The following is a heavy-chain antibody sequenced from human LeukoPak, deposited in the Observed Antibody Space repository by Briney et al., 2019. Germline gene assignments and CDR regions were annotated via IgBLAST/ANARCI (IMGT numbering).Heavy chain of an antibody. V-gene: IGHV3-21*01. J-gene: IGHJ3*02. D-gene: IGHD5-24*01. CDR2: ISSSSSYI. CDR3: ARDQFPHAFDI. Sequence: PSETLSLTCTVSGASISNYYWSWIRQAPGKGLEWVSSISSSSSYIYYADSVKGRFTISRDNAKNSLYLQMNSLRAEDTAVYYCARDQFPHAFDIWGQGTMVTVSS. CDR1: GASISNYY.